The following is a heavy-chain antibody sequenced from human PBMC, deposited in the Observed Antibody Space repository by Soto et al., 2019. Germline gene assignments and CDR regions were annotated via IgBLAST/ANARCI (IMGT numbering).Heavy chain of an antibody. CDR2: IIPILGIA. CDR1: GGTFSSYT. Sequence: QVQLVQSGAEVKKPGSSVQVSCKASGGTFSSYTISWVRQAPGQGLEWMGRIIPILGIANYAQKFQGRVTITADKSTSTAYMELSSLRSEDTAVYYCAQIRGAIDSYMDVWGKGTTVTVSS. V-gene: IGHV1-69*02. J-gene: IGHJ6*03. D-gene: IGHD3-10*01. CDR3: AQIRGAIDSYMDV.